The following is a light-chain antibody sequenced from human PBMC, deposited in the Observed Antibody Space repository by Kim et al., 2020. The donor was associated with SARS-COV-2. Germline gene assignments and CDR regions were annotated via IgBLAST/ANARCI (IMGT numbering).Light chain of an antibody. CDR3: QAWDSSTHNYV. CDR2: PDN. V-gene: IGLV3-1*01. CDR1: NLGDKY. J-gene: IGLJ1*01. Sequence: PGKTASMTGAGYNLGDKYVSWYQQKPGQSPVVVIYPDNQRPSGIPERFSGSNSGNTATLTISGTQAMDEADYYCQAWDSSTHNYVFGAGTKVTVL.